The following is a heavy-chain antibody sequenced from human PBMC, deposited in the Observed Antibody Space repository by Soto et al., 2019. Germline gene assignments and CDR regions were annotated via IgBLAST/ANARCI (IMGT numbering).Heavy chain of an antibody. CDR1: GGTFSSYA. CDR2: IIPIFGTA. D-gene: IGHD4-17*01. J-gene: IGHJ5*02. V-gene: IGHV1-69*13. CDR3: ARSSGGDYGDYGWFDP. Sequence: SVKVSCKASGGTFSSYAISWVRQAPGQGLEWMGGIIPIFGTANYAQKFQGRVTITADESTSTAYMELSSLRSEDTAVYYCARSSGGDYGDYGWFDPWGQGTLVTVSS.